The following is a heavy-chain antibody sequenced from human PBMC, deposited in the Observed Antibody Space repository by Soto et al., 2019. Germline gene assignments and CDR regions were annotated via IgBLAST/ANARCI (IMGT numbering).Heavy chain of an antibody. V-gene: IGHV3-33*01. Sequence: GGSLRLSCAASGFTFSSYGMHWVRQAPGKGLEWVAVIWYDGSNKYYADSVKGRFTISRDNSKNTLYLQMNSLRAEDTAVYYCAPLGYCSGGSCYSGGMDVWGQGTTVTVS. CDR1: GFTFSSYG. CDR2: IWYDGSNK. CDR3: APLGYCSGGSCYSGGMDV. J-gene: IGHJ6*02. D-gene: IGHD2-15*01.